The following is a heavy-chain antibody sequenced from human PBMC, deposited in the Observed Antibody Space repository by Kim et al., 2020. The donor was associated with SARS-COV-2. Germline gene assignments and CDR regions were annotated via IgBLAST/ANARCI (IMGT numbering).Heavy chain of an antibody. V-gene: IGHV3-33*01. J-gene: IGHJ6*01. Sequence: GGSLRLSCAASGFTFSSYGMHWVRQAPGKGLEWVAVIWYDGSNKYYEDSVKGRFTISRDNSKNTVYLQLNSLRAEDTAAHSCARARDGYSYGSSGLDVWG. CDR1: GFTFSSYG. CDR3: ARARDGYSYGSSGLDV. CDR2: IWYDGSNK. D-gene: IGHD5-18*01.